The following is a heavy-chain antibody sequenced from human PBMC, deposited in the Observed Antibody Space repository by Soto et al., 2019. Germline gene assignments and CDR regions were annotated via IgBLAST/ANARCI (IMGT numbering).Heavy chain of an antibody. CDR1: GFIFSNYW. CDR2: IKQAGSEK. J-gene: IGHJ4*02. D-gene: IGHD5-18*01. V-gene: IGHV3-7*05. Sequence: EVQLVESGGGLVRPGGSLRLSCAASGFIFSNYWMTWVRQTPGKGLEWVANIKQAGSEKYYVDSVKGRFTISRDNAKNPLYLQMNSLRAEDTAVYYCARQAHGYSYGYDRGDFDYWGQGTLVTVSS. CDR3: ARQAHGYSYGYDRGDFDY.